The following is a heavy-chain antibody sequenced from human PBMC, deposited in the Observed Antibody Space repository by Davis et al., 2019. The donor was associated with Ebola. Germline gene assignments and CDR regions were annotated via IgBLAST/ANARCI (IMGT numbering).Heavy chain of an antibody. D-gene: IGHD6-19*01. CDR1: GGSISSTNYY. CDR3: ASRLAVDDAFDI. J-gene: IGHJ3*02. CDR2: VYYSGST. Sequence: PSETLSLTCTVSGGSISSTNYYWGWIRQPPGKGLEWIGSVYYSGSTYYNPSLKSRVTISVDTSKNQFSLKLSSVTAADTAVYYCASRLAVDDAFDIWGQGTMVTVSS. V-gene: IGHV4-39*01.